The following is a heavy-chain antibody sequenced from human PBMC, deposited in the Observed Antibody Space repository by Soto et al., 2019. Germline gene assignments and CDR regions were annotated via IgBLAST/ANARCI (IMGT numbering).Heavy chain of an antibody. Sequence: EVQLVESGGGLVQPGGSLRLSCTASGFTFSSYGMNWVRQAPGKGLEWVSSISSSSSTIYYADSVRGRFTSPRDNAKNSLYLQMNSLRDEDTAVYYCVREISVAGGHFDYLVQGTLVTVSS. CDR1: GFTFSSYG. J-gene: IGHJ4*02. V-gene: IGHV3-48*02. D-gene: IGHD6-19*01. CDR3: VREISVAGGHFDY. CDR2: ISSSSSTI.